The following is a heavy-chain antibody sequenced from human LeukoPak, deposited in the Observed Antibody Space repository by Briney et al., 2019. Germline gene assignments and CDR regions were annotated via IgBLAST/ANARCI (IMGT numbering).Heavy chain of an antibody. CDR2: IKQDGSEK. CDR1: GFTFSSYW. CDR3: ARDRPLITIFGVVVAYMDV. D-gene: IGHD3-3*01. Sequence: PGGSLRLSCAASGFTFSSYWMSWVRQAPGKGLEWVANIKQDGSEKYYVDSVKGRFTISRDNAKNSLHLQMNSLRAEDTAVYYCARDRPLITIFGVVVAYMDVWGKGTTVTVSS. J-gene: IGHJ6*03. V-gene: IGHV3-7*01.